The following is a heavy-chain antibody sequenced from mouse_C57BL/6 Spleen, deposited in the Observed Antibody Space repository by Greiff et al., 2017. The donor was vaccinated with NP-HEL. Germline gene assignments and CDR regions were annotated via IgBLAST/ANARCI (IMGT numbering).Heavy chain of an antibody. J-gene: IGHJ2*01. CDR2: IHPNSGST. CDR3: ARTGTRFDY. Sequence: QVQLQQPGAELVKPGASVTLSCKASGYTFTSYWMHWVTQRPGQGLEWIGLIHPNSGSTNYNEKFKSKATLTVDKSSSTAYMQLSSLTSEDSAVYYCARTGTRFDYWGQGTTLTVSS. D-gene: IGHD4-1*01. CDR1: GYTFTSYW. V-gene: IGHV1-64*01.